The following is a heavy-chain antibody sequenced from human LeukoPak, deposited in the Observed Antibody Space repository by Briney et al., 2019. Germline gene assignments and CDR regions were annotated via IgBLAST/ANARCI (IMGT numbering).Heavy chain of an antibody. Sequence: ASVTLSCKASGYTFTGYYMHWVRQAPGQGLEWMGWINPNSGGTNYAQKFQGRVTMTRDTSISTAYMELSRLRSDDTAVYYRARQGNRKRFDYWGQGTLVTVSS. V-gene: IGHV1-2*02. D-gene: IGHD1-14*01. CDR3: ARQGNRKRFDY. CDR2: INPNSGGT. J-gene: IGHJ4*02. CDR1: GYTFTGYY.